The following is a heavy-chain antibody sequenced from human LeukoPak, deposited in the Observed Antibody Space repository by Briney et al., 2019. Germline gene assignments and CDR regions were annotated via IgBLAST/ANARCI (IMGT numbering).Heavy chain of an antibody. CDR2: INPNSGGT. J-gene: IGHJ5*02. V-gene: IGHV1-2*06. CDR1: GYTFSGDY. D-gene: IGHD3-9*01. Sequence: ASLKVSSKASGYTFSGDYMHRVRQAPGHGHKWMGRINPNSGGTNYAQKFQGRVTMTRDTSISTAYMELSRLRSDDTAVYYCARDLFDWLSNWFDPWGQGTLVTVSS. CDR3: ARDLFDWLSNWFDP.